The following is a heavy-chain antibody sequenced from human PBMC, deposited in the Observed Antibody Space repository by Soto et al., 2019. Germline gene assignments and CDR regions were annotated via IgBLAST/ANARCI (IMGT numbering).Heavy chain of an antibody. J-gene: IGHJ5*02. CDR1: GFTFSSYG. CDR3: ARGHGVATTMGWFDP. D-gene: IGHD5-12*01. Sequence: QVQLVESGGGVVQPGRSLRLSCAASGFTFSSYGIHWVRQAPGKGLEWVAVIYYDGSNKYYADSVKGRFTISRDNSKNTLYLQMTSQRADDTAVYYCARGHGVATTMGWFDPWGQGTLVTVSS. CDR2: IYYDGSNK. V-gene: IGHV3-33*01.